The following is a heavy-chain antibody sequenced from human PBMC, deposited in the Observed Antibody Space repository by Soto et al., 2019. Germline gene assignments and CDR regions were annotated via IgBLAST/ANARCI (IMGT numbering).Heavy chain of an antibody. D-gene: IGHD6-13*01. Sequence: QVHLVESGGGLVKPGGSLRLSCAASGFTFSDYYMSWIRQAPGKGLEWISYISSTLSYTNYADSAKGRFTISRDNAKNXLYLQMSSLRAEDTAVYYCARALFGYSSTWYYFDYWGQGTLVTVSS. V-gene: IGHV3-11*05. J-gene: IGHJ4*02. CDR2: ISSTLSYT. CDR3: ARALFGYSSTWYYFDY. CDR1: GFTFSDYY.